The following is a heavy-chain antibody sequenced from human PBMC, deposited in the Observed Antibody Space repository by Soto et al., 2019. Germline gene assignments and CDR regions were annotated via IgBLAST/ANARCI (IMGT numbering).Heavy chain of an antibody. Sequence: GGSLRLSCAASGFTFSNAWMSWVRQAPGKGLEWVGRIKTKTDGGTTDYAEPVKGRFTISRDYSKNTLYLQMNSLKTEDTAVYSCTTAPTDYNFWSGYYPFDYWGQGTLVTVSS. D-gene: IGHD3-3*01. CDR2: IKTKTDGGTT. CDR3: TTAPTDYNFWSGYYPFDY. J-gene: IGHJ4*02. V-gene: IGHV3-15*01. CDR1: GFTFSNAW.